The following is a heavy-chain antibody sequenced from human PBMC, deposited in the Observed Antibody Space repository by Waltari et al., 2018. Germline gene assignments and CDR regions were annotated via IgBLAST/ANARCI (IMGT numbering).Heavy chain of an antibody. V-gene: IGHV3-30*04. D-gene: IGHD3-3*01. CDR2: ISKDGIYT. CDR1: GFPFSDSA. Sequence: QVQLVESGGGVVQPGRSLRLSCVASGFPFSDSAMNWVRQAPGKGPAWMALISKDGIYTSYVDSVRGRFTISRDNSKNTLFLQMNGLTAEDTAVYYCARNFQAYYFDYWGQGSLVTFSS. J-gene: IGHJ4*02. CDR3: ARNFQAYYFDY.